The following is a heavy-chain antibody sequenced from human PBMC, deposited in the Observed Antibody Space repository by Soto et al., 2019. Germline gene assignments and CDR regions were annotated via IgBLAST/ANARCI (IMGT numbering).Heavy chain of an antibody. CDR1: GYSFTNYW. CDR3: ATSPPPFYDYVWGSYRDAFDI. Sequence: PGESLKISCKGSGYSFTNYWIGWVRQMPGKGLEWMGIIYPGDSDTKYSPSFQGQVTISADKSISTAYLQWSSLKASDTAMYYCATSPPPFYDYVWGSYRDAFDIWGQGTMVTVSS. D-gene: IGHD3-16*02. CDR2: IYPGDSDT. V-gene: IGHV5-51*01. J-gene: IGHJ3*02.